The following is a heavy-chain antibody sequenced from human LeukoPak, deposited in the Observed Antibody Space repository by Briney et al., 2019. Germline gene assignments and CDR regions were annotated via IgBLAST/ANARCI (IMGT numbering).Heavy chain of an antibody. CDR2: IYSGGTT. J-gene: IGHJ4*02. V-gene: IGHV3-66*01. CDR1: GFTVSFNH. Sequence: GGSLRLSCAASGFTVSFNHMTWVRQAPGKGLESVSVIYSGGTTYYADSVKGRFTISRDNSKNTVYLQMNTLRAEDTAVYYCARVRYSSNSDHFDYWGQGTLVTVSS. CDR3: ARVRYSSNSDHFDY. D-gene: IGHD6-13*01.